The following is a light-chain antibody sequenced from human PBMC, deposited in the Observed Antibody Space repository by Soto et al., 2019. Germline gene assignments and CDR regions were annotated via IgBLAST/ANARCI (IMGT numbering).Light chain of an antibody. CDR1: SGDVGPYNL. CDR2: EVV. J-gene: IGLJ2*01. Sequence: QSVLTQSASVSASPGQSINLSCTGSSGDVGPYNLDSWYQQHPGKAPKLMISEVVKRPSGVSNRLSGSTSGNTAPLTISGLHADDEEDYYCCSYAGTSILVFGGGTKLTVL. CDR3: CSYAGTSILV. V-gene: IGLV2-23*02.